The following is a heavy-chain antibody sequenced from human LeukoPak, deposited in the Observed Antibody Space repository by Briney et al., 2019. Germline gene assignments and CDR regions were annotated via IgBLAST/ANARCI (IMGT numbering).Heavy chain of an antibody. D-gene: IGHD3-22*01. CDR3: VRARGDISGYYRY. Sequence: EASVKVSCKTSGYTIIQYGINWVRQAPGQGPEWMGWISAYDGNTNYAQKLQDRLTLTTDTSTDTAHMELRSLRSDDTAVYYCVRARGDISGYYRYWGQGTLVTVSS. CDR2: ISAYDGNT. CDR1: GYTIIQYG. V-gene: IGHV1-18*01. J-gene: IGHJ4*02.